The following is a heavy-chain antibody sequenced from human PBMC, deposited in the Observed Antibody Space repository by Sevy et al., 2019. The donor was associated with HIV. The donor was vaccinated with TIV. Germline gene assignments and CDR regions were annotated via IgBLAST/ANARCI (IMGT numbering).Heavy chain of an antibody. CDR2: INSDGKIK. V-gene: IGHV3-74*01. D-gene: IGHD3-9*01. Sequence: GGSLRLSCAASGFTLSIYWMHWVRQVPGKGLVWVSHINSDGKIKRYADSVEGRFTISRDNAEKTVYLQMNSLRADDTAVYYCVRGSTGTFGHWGQGTLVTLSS. CDR1: GFTLSIYW. J-gene: IGHJ4*02. CDR3: VRGSTGTFGH.